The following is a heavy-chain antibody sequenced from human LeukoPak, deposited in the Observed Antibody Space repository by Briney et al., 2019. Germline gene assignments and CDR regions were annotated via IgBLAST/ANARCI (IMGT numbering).Heavy chain of an antibody. CDR2: ISGSGIT. CDR1: GFAFSGYA. J-gene: IGHJ4*02. CDR3: AKGSGGSCYSGIDY. Sequence: GGSLRLSCATSGFAFSGYAMNWVRQAPGKGLEWVSGISGSGITYYPNSVKGRFTISRDNSKNTLYLQMGSLRAEDTAVYYCAKGSGGSCYSGIDYWGQGTLVTVSS. D-gene: IGHD2-15*01. V-gene: IGHV3-23*01.